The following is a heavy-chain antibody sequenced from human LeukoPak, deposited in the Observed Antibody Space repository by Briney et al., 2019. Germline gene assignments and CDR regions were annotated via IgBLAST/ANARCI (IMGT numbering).Heavy chain of an antibody. Sequence: GGSLRLSCAASGFTFSSYSMNWVRQAPGKGLEWVSYISSSSSTIYYADSVKGRFTISRDNAKNSLYLQMNSLRAEDTPVYYCARDQNEDIVVVPAAHDNWGQGTLGTVSS. CDR1: GFTFSSYS. V-gene: IGHV3-48*01. D-gene: IGHD2-2*01. CDR3: ARDQNEDIVVVPAAHDN. J-gene: IGHJ4*02. CDR2: ISSSSSTI.